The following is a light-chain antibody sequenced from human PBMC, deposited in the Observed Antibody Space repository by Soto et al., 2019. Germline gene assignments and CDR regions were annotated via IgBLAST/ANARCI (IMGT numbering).Light chain of an antibody. V-gene: IGLV1-44*01. CDR3: AAWDDSLDVYV. CDR1: SSNIGSNT. Sequence: SVLTQPPSASGTPGQRVTISCSGSSSNIGSNTVNWYQHLPGTAPKLLIYSNNQRPSGVPDRFSGSKSGTSASLAISGLQSEDEADYYCAAWDDSLDVYVFGTGTKVTVL. J-gene: IGLJ1*01. CDR2: SNN.